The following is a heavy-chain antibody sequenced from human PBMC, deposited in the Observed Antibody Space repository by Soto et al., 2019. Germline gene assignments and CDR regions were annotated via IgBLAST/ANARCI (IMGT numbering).Heavy chain of an antibody. D-gene: IGHD3-9*01. Sequence: QLQLQESGPGLVKPSETLSLTCTVSGGSISSSSYYWGWIRQPPGKGLEWIGSIYYSGSTYYNPSLKSRVTISVDTSKNQFSLKLSSVTAADTAVYYCATSYFDWLKVRISLGPFDYWGQGTLVTVSS. CDR3: ATSYFDWLKVRISLGPFDY. V-gene: IGHV4-39*01. J-gene: IGHJ4*02. CDR1: GGSISSSSYY. CDR2: IYYSGST.